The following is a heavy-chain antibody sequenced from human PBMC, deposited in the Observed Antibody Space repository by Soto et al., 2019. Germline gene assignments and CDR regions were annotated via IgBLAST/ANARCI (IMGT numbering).Heavy chain of an antibody. CDR3: AEWGIVATTTAHFDY. V-gene: IGHV3-23*01. D-gene: IGHD5-12*01. CDR2: ISGSGGST. Sequence: GGSLRLSCAASGFTFSSYAMSWVRQAPGKGLEWVSAISGSGGSTYYADSVKGRFTISRDNSKNTLYLQMNSLRAEDTAVYYCAEWGIVATTTAHFDYWGQGTLVTVSS. J-gene: IGHJ4*02. CDR1: GFTFSSYA.